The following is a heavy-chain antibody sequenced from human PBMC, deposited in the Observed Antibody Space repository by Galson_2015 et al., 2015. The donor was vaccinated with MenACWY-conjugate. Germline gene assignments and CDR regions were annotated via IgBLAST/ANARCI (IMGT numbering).Heavy chain of an antibody. CDR2: TYYRSKWYS. Sequence: CAISGDSVLSNSAAWHWIRQSPSRGLEWLGRTYYRSKWYSDYAISVKSRITINPDSSKHQFSLHLNSVTPEDTAVYYYARSDGHFYSYMDVWGQGTTVTVSS. V-gene: IGHV6-1*01. CDR3: ARSDGHFYSYMDV. J-gene: IGHJ6*03. CDR1: GDSVLSNSAA.